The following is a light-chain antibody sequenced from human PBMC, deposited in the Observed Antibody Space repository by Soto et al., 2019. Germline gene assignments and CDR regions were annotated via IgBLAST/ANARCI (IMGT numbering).Light chain of an antibody. Sequence: EIVLTQSPGTLSLSPGERVTLSCRASQSVSSEYLAWYQQKPGQAPRLIIYATSSRGTGIPDRFSGSGARIHHTLTIRRLEPEDFAVYSYQHNSNSNSPGYSFGQGPKLEIK. J-gene: IGKJ2*03. CDR2: ATS. CDR3: QHNSNSNSPGYS. V-gene: IGKV3-20*01. CDR1: QSVSSEY.